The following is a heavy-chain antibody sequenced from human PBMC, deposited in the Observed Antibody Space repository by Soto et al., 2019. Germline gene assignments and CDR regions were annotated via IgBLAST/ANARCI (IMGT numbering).Heavy chain of an antibody. D-gene: IGHD3-22*01. J-gene: IGHJ3*02. CDR3: ARFSYYYDSSGYYLNDAFDI. V-gene: IGHV1-69*12. Sequence: QVQLVQSGAEVKKPGSSVKVSCKASGGTFSSYAISWVRQAPGQGLEWMGGIIPIFGTANYAQKFQGRVTIPADESTSTAYMELSSLRSEDTAVDYCARFSYYYDSSGYYLNDAFDIWGQGTMVTVSS. CDR1: GGTFSSYA. CDR2: IIPIFGTA.